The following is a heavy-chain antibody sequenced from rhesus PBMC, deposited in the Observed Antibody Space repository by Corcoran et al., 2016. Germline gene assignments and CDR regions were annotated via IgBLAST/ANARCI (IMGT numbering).Heavy chain of an antibody. CDR1: GGSISASYR. J-gene: IGHJ6*01. CDR3: ARAVLESPYYYGLDS. Sequence: QVQLQESGPGVVKPSETLSLTCAVSGGSISASYRWSWIRQPPGKGLEWIGYIYGSSTSTNYNPSLKSRVTISKDTSKNQFSLKLSSVTAADTAVYYCARAVLESPYYYGLDSWGQGVVVTVSS. D-gene: IGHD4-23*01. CDR2: IYGSSTST. V-gene: IGHV4S10*01.